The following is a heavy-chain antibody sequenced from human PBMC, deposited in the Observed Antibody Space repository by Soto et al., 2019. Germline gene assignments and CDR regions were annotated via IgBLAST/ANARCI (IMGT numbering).Heavy chain of an antibody. CDR3: ARVAPNFGSSWPY. Sequence: ASVKVSCKTSGYTLTTSVIHWLRQAPGQRLEWMGWINPGTANTKYSQKLQGRVSITRDTSASTAYMELSSLRSEDTAVYYCARVAPNFGSSWPYWGQGTLVTVSS. V-gene: IGHV1-3*01. D-gene: IGHD6-13*01. J-gene: IGHJ4*02. CDR1: GYTLTTSV. CDR2: INPGTANT.